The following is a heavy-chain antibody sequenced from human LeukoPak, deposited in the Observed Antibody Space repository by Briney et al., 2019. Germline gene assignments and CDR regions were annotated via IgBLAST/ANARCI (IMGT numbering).Heavy chain of an antibody. V-gene: IGHV4-30-4*07. CDR3: ARDNDYYDSSGYPGSFDT. CDR1: GDSISSDGYA. D-gene: IGHD3-22*01. J-gene: IGHJ4*02. Sequence: SQTLSLTCAVSGDSISSDGYAWNWIRQPPGKGLEWIGYIYYSGSTYFNPSLKSRVTMSVDTSKNQFSLRLSSVTAADTAVYYCARDNDYYDSSGYPGSFDTWGQGILVTVSS. CDR2: IYYSGST.